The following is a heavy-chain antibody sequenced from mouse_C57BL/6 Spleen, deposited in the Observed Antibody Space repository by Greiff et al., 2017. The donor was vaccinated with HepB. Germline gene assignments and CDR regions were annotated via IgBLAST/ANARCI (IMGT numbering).Heavy chain of an antibody. Sequence: QVQLKESGAELVRPGASVTLSCKASGYTFTDYEMHWVKQTPVHGLEWIGAIDPETGGTAYNQKFKGKAILTADKSSSTAYMELRSLTSEDSAVYYCTRVLIYYDSAWFAYWGQGTLVTVSA. J-gene: IGHJ3*01. CDR1: GYTFTDYE. V-gene: IGHV1-15*01. CDR3: TRVLIYYDSAWFAY. CDR2: IDPETGGT. D-gene: IGHD2-4*01.